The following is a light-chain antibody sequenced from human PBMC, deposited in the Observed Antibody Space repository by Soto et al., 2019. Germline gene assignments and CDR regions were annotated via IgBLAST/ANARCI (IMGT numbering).Light chain of an antibody. CDR3: QQYGSSPRT. Sequence: EIVLTQSPGTLSLSPGERATLSCRASQSVSSSYLAWYQQKPGQAPRLLIYGASSRATGIPDRSSGSGSGTDFTLTISRLEPEDFAVYYCQQYGSSPRTFGQGTK. CDR1: QSVSSSY. J-gene: IGKJ1*01. V-gene: IGKV3-20*01. CDR2: GAS.